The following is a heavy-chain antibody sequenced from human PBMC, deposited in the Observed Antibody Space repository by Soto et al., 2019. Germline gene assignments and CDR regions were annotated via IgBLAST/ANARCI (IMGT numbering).Heavy chain of an antibody. J-gene: IGHJ4*02. V-gene: IGHV4-30-2*06. CDR3: ASYYYGSAD. CDR1: GGSISSGGYS. Sequence: SETLSLTCAVSGGSISSGGYSWSWIRQSPGKGLEWIGYMYHSGSTYYNPSLKSRVTISVDTSKNQFSLKLSSVTAADTAVYYCASYYYGSADWGQGTLVTVSS. D-gene: IGHD3-10*01. CDR2: MYHSGST.